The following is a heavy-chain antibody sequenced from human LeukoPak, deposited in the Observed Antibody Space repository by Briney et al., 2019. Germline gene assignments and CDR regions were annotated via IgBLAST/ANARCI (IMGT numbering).Heavy chain of an antibody. V-gene: IGHV3-30-3*01. CDR2: ISYDGSNK. CDR1: GFTFSSYA. D-gene: IGHD3-10*01. Sequence: GGSLRLSCAASGFTFSSYATHWVRQAPGKGLEWVAVISYDGSNKYYADSVKGRFTISRDNSKNTLYLQMNSLRAEDTAVYYCARDAGHYFDYWGQGTLVTISS. CDR3: ARDAGHYFDY. J-gene: IGHJ4*02.